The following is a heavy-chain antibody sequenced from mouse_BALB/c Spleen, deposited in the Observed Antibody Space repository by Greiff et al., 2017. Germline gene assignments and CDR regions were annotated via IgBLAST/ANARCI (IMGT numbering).Heavy chain of an antibody. CDR1: GFSLTSYG. Sequence: VKVVESGPGLVAPSQSLSITCTVSGFSLTSYGVPGFRQPPGKGLEWLGVIWAGGSTNYNSALMSRLSISKDNSKSQVFLKMNSLQTDDTAMYYCARERRYDAMDYWGQGTSVTVSS. CDR3: ARERRYDAMDY. V-gene: IGHV2-9*02. J-gene: IGHJ4*01. CDR2: IWAGGST.